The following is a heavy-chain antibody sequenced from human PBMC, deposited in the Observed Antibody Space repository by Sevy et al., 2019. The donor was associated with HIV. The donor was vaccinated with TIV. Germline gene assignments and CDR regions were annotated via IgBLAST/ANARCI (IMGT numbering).Heavy chain of an antibody. D-gene: IGHD3-3*01. CDR1: GGTFSSYA. J-gene: IGHJ6*02. V-gene: IGHV1-69*13. CDR2: IIPIFDTA. Sequence: ASVKVSCKASGGTFSSYAISWVRQAPGQGLEWMGGIIPIFDTANYAQKFQGRVTITADESTSTAYMELSSLRSEDTAVYYCARLTIFGVVIQGGYYYGMDVWGQGTTVTVSS. CDR3: ARLTIFGVVIQGGYYYGMDV.